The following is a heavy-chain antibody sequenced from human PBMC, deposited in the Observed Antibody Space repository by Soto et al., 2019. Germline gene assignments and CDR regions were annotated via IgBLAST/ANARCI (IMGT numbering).Heavy chain of an antibody. V-gene: IGHV3-72*01. CDR2: SRNKANSYTT. Sequence: EVQLVESGGGLVQPGGSLRLSCAVSGFTFSDHYMDWVRQAPGKGLEWVGRSRNKANSYTTEYAASVKGRFTISRDDSENSLYLQMDSLKTEDTAVYFCIRPMTGTTRGFDCWGQGTLVTVSS. J-gene: IGHJ4*02. CDR1: GFTFSDHY. D-gene: IGHD1-1*01. CDR3: IRPMTGTTRGFDC.